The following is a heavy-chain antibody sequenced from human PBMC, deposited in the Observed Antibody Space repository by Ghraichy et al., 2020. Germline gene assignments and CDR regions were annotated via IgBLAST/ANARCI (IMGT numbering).Heavy chain of an antibody. CDR3: AKREAWEVENYYFDS. J-gene: IGHJ4*02. D-gene: IGHD1-26*01. CDR2: LWGDGGVA. Sequence: GEALNISCAASGFTFRNYAMSWVRQAPGKGLECLSTLWGDGGVAYTANSVKGRFSISRDNSQNTVYLHMSSLRAEDTAMYYCAKREAWEVENYYFDSWGQGTLVTVSS. V-gene: IGHV3-23*01. CDR1: GFTFRNYA.